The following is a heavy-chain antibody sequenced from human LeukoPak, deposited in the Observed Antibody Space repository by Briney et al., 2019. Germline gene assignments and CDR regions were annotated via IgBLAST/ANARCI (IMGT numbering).Heavy chain of an antibody. CDR3: ARVGADGSGFLFDY. V-gene: IGHV3-21*01. CDR1: GFSFSSYW. J-gene: IGHJ4*02. Sequence: PGGSLRLSCAASGFSFSSYWMHWVRQAPGKGLEWVSSINSDSNYIYYADSVQGRFTISRDNAKNSLYLQMNSLRAEDTAVYYCARVGADGSGFLFDYWGQGTLVTVSS. CDR2: INSDSNYI. D-gene: IGHD3-10*01.